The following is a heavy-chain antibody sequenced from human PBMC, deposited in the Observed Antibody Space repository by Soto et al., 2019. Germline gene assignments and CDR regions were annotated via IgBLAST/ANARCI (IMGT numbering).Heavy chain of an antibody. D-gene: IGHD3-3*01. J-gene: IGHJ5*02. V-gene: IGHV1-8*01. CDR1: GYTFTSYD. CDR3: ARAYEWHYDFWRFDP. CDR2: MNPNSGNT. Sequence: QVQLVQSGAEVKKPGASVKVSCKASGYTFTSYDINWVRQATGQGLEWMGWMNPNSGNTGYTQKFQGRVTMTRNTSISTAYMEPSSLRSEETAVYYCARAYEWHYDFWRFDPWGQGTLVTVSS.